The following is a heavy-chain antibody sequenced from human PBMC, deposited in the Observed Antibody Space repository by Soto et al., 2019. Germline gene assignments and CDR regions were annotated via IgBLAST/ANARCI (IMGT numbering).Heavy chain of an antibody. J-gene: IGHJ6*02. V-gene: IGHV3-23*01. Sequence: EVQLLESGGGLVQPGGSLRLSCAASGFTFSSYAMSWVRQAPGKGLEWVSDISGSGGSTYYADSLKGRFTISRDNSKNTLYLQMNSLRAEDTAVYYCAKDWATVTMIHLAPSYYYGMDVWGQGTTVTVSS. D-gene: IGHD4-4*01. CDR2: ISGSGGST. CDR1: GFTFSSYA. CDR3: AKDWATVTMIHLAPSYYYGMDV.